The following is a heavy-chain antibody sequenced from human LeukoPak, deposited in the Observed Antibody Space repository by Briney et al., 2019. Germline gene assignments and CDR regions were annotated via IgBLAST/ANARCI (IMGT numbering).Heavy chain of an antibody. Sequence: GESLKISCKGSGYSLTSYWIGWVRQMPGKGLEWMGIIYPGDSDTRYSPSFQGQVTISADKSISTAYLQWSSLKASDTAMYYCARRYCSSTSCYPWFDPWGQGTLVTVSS. CDR2: IYPGDSDT. D-gene: IGHD2-2*01. J-gene: IGHJ5*02. V-gene: IGHV5-51*01. CDR1: GYSLTSYW. CDR3: ARRYCSSTSCYPWFDP.